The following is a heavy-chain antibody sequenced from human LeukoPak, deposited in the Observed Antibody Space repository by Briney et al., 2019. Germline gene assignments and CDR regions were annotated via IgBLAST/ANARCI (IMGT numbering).Heavy chain of an antibody. D-gene: IGHD6-13*01. CDR1: GFTFSSYA. V-gene: IGHV3-23*01. CDR2: ISGGGGST. J-gene: IGHJ4*02. Sequence: GGSLRLSCAASGFTFSSYAMSWVRQAPGKGLEWVAGISGGGGSTDYADSVKGRFTISRDNSKNTLYLQMNSLRAEDTAVYYCARYSRSWYVPIFDYWGQGTLVTVSS. CDR3: ARYSRSWYVPIFDY.